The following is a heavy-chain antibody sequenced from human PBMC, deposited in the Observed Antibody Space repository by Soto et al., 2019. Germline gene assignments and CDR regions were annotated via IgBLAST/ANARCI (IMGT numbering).Heavy chain of an antibody. D-gene: IGHD4-17*01. CDR3: AKGPCGDFLPFDY. V-gene: IGHV3-43*01. J-gene: IGHJ4*02. CDR1: GFTFDDYT. CDR2: ISWDGGST. Sequence: EVQLVESGGVVVQPGGSLRLSCAASGFTFDDYTMHWVRQAPGKGLEWVSLISWDGGSTYYADSVKGRFTISRDNXKNSLYLQMNSLRTEDTALYYCAKGPCGDFLPFDYWGQGPLVTVSS.